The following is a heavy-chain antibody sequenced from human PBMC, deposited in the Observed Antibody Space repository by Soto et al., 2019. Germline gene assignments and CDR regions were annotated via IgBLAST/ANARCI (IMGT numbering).Heavy chain of an antibody. CDR1: GGSFTGNS. D-gene: IGHD6-19*01. CDR3: ARGPGGWFTY. CDR2: IDYSGSI. V-gene: IGHV4-34*01. Sequence: SETLSLTCGVSGGSFTGNSWSWILQSPGKGLEWIGDIDYSGSINYSPSLKSRVSISVDTSKKQVSLTLKSVTAADTAVYYCARGPGGWFTYWGQGTLVTVSS. J-gene: IGHJ4*02.